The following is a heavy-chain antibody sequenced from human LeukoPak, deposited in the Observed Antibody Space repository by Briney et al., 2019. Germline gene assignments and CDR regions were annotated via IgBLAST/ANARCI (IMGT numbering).Heavy chain of an antibody. CDR3: ARADRSGLQVDY. CDR1: GFTLTDYY. CDR2: ISRNGINI. Sequence: GGSLRLSCPASGFTLTDYYMSWIRQAPGKELEWLSYISRNGINIYYAESVTGRFTISRDKAKNSLYMQMNSLRAEGTAVYFCARADRSGLQVDYWGQGTLATVSS. V-gene: IGHV3-11*01. D-gene: IGHD6-19*01. J-gene: IGHJ4*02.